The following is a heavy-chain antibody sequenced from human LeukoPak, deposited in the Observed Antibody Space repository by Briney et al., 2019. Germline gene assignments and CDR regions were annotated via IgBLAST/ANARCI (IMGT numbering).Heavy chain of an antibody. V-gene: IGHV3-74*01. Sequence: GGSLGLSCAASGFTFSSYWMHWVRQAPGKGLVWVSRVDSDGSSTSYADSVKGRFTVSRDNAKNTLYLQLTSLRAEDTAVYYCARDSVEEAGNFDYWGHGTLVTVSS. CDR2: VDSDGSST. CDR3: ARDSVEEAGNFDY. CDR1: GFTFSSYW. D-gene: IGHD1-1*01. J-gene: IGHJ4*01.